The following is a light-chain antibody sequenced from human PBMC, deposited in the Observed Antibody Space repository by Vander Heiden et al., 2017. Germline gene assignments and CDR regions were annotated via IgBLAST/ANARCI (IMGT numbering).Light chain of an antibody. CDR2: EVG. CDR1: SSDVGAFNH. CDR3: NSYTTSKSWV. Sequence: QSALTQPASVSGSPGPSITISCTGTSSDVGAFNHVSWYQQHPGTAPKLIIYEVGVRPSGVSNRFSGSKSGNTASLTISGLQAEDEADYYCNSYTTSKSWVFGGGTKLTVL. V-gene: IGLV2-14*01. J-gene: IGLJ3*02.